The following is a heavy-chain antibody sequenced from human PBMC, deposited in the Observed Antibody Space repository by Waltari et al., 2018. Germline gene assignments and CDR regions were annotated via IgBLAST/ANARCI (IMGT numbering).Heavy chain of an antibody. Sequence: QVQLQESGPGLVKPSGTLSLTCAVSGGPISRSNLSSWVRQPPGKGLEWIGEIYHSGSTNYNPSLKSRVTISVDKSKNQFSLKLSSVTAADTAVYYCARDYCSSTSCAFDYWGQGTLVTVSS. CDR2: IYHSGST. V-gene: IGHV4-4*02. CDR3: ARDYCSSTSCAFDY. CDR1: GGPISRSNL. D-gene: IGHD2-2*01. J-gene: IGHJ4*02.